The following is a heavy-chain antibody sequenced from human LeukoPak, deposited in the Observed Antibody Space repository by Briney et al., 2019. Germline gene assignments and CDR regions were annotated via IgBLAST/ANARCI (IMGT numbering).Heavy chain of an antibody. D-gene: IGHD3-22*01. J-gene: IGHJ2*01. CDR3: ARVDSFFFQAEDGIRDLCTVSAFLLNRSSDL. Sequence: GKGLEWVANINPEGSEKYYLDSLKGRFTFSRDNAKNSLYLQMNGLRAEDTAVYFCARVDSFFFQAEDGIRDLCTVSAFLLNRSSDL. CDR2: INPEGSEK. V-gene: IGHV3-7*01.